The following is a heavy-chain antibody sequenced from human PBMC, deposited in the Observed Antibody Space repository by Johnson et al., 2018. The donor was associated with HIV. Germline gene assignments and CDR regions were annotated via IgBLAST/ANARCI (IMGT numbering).Heavy chain of an antibody. CDR3: AAAGIDAFDI. D-gene: IGHD6-13*01. V-gene: IGHV3-43*01. CDR2: ISWDGGST. CDR1: GFTFSSYG. Sequence: VQLVESGGGVVQPGGSLRLSCAASGFTFSSYGMHWVRQAPGKGLEWVSLISWDGGSTYYADSVKGRFTISRDNSKNSLYLQMNSLRTEDTALYYCAAAGIDAFDIWGQGTMVTVSS. J-gene: IGHJ3*02.